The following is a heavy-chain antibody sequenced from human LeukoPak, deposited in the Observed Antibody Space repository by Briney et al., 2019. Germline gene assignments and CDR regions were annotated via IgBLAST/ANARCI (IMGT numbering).Heavy chain of an antibody. CDR3: ARGPALIVVVPAAKGFDY. CDR2: INPSGGST. V-gene: IGHV1-46*01. D-gene: IGHD2-2*01. CDR1: GYTFTSYY. J-gene: IGHJ4*02. Sequence: ASVKVSCKASGYTFTSYYMHWVRQAPAEGLEWMGIINPSGGSTSYAQKFQGRVTMTRDTSTSTVYMELSSLRSEDTAVYYCARGPALIVVVPAAKGFDYWGQGTLVTVSS.